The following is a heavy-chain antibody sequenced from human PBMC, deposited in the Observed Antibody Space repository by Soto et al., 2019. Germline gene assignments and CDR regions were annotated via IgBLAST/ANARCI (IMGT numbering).Heavy chain of an antibody. CDR3: ATRLGYCSGGSCYGLDY. CDR1: GHTLTELS. Sequence: GASVKVSCKVSGHTLTELSMHWVRQAPGKGLEWMGGFDPEDGETIYAQKFQGRVTMTEGTSTDTAYMELSSLRSEDTAVYYCATRLGYCSGGSCYGLDYWGQGTLVTVSS. J-gene: IGHJ4*02. D-gene: IGHD2-15*01. V-gene: IGHV1-24*01. CDR2: FDPEDGET.